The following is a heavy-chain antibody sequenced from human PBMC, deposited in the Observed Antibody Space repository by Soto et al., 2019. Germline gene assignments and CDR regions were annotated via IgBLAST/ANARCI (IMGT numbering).Heavy chain of an antibody. D-gene: IGHD1-26*01. J-gene: IGHJ4*02. CDR2: INAGNGNT. CDR1: GYTFTSYA. CDR3: ARGLGLYYFDY. V-gene: IGHV1-3*01. Sequence: ASVKVSCKASGYTFTSYAMHWVRQAPGQRLEWMGWINAGNGNTKYSRKFQGRVTITRDTSASTAYMELSSLRSEDTAVYYCARGLGLYYFDYWGQGTLVTGSS.